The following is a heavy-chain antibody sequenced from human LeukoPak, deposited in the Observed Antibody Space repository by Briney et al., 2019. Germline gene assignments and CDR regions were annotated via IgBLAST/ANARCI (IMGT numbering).Heavy chain of an antibody. CDR3: AKSSGWHF. CDR2: MWFEGSGP. CDR1: GFTFRSNG. V-gene: IGHV3-33*03. J-gene: IGHJ4*02. Sequence: GGSLRLSCAASGFTFRSNGIHWVRQAPGKGLEWVAYMWFEGSGPKYADSVKGRFTISRDNSENTVYFQMNSLRAEDTAVYYCAKSSGWHFWGQGTLVTVSS. D-gene: IGHD6-19*01.